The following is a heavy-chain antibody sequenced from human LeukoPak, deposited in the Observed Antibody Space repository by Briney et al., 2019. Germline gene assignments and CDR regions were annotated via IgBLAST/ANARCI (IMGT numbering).Heavy chain of an antibody. V-gene: IGHV4-34*01. D-gene: IGHD3-10*01. Sequence: SETLSPTCAVYGGSFSGYYWSWIRQPPGKGLEWIGEINHSGSTNYNPSLKSRVTVSVDTSKNQFSLKLSSVTAADTAVYYCARGRRLLWFGGGFYYGMDVWVQGTTVTVSS. CDR1: GGSFSGYY. CDR3: ARGRRLLWFGGGFYYGMDV. J-gene: IGHJ6*02. CDR2: INHSGST.